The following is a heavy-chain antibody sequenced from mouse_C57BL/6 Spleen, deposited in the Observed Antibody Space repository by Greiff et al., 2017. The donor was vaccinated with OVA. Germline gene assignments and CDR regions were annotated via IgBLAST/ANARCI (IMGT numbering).Heavy chain of an antibody. CDR2: INPSSGYT. D-gene: IGHD1-1*01. V-gene: IGHV1-7*01. CDR1: GYTFTSYW. J-gene: IGHJ4*01. CDR3: ANYYGSSYYAMDY. Sequence: QVQLKQSGAELAKPGASVKLSCKASGYTFTSYWMHWVKQRPGQGLEWIGYINPSSGYTKYNQKFKDKATLTADKSSSTAYMQLSSLTYEDSAVDYCANYYGSSYYAMDYWGQGTSVTVSS.